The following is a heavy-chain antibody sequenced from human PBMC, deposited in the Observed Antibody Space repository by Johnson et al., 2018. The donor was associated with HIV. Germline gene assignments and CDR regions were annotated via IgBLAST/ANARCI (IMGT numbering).Heavy chain of an antibody. Sequence: VQLVESGGGLVKPGRSLRLSCAASGFTFDDYGMSWVRQAPGKGPEWVSGINWNGGSTGYADSVKGRFTISRDNAKNSLYLQMSSLRAEDTAVYYCGKRTGNYGGVFDMWGQGTVLTASS. CDR2: INWNGGST. CDR3: GKRTGNYGGVFDM. CDR1: GFTFDDYG. D-gene: IGHD3-10*01. V-gene: IGHV3-20*04. J-gene: IGHJ3*02.